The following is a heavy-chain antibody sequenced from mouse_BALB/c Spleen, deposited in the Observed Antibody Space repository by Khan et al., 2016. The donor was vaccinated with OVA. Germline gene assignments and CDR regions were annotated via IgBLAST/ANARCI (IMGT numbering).Heavy chain of an antibody. CDR2: INPSSGHT. J-gene: IGHJ2*01. V-gene: IGHV1-7*01. CDR3: ARDRIDY. CDR1: GYTFSNYW. Sequence: VQLQQSGAELAKPGASVKISCKASGYTFSNYWIHWVKQRPGQGLEWIGYINPSSGHTYYNQTFNDKATLTTDKSSSTAYMQLSSLTSEDSAVYYCARDRIDYWGQGTTLTVSS.